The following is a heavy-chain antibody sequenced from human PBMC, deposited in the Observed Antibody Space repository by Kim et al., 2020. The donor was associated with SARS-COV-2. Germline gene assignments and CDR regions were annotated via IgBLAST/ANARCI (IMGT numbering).Heavy chain of an antibody. CDR3: ARAGVTVTLSGLHY. J-gene: IGHJ4*02. D-gene: IGHD4-17*01. V-gene: IGHV3-33*08. CDR1: GFIFSNYG. Sequence: GGSLRLSCAASGFIFSNYGIHWVRQAPGKGLEWVAVIWYDGNIKYYADSVKGRFTISRDNSKNTLSLQMNSLRAEDTAVYYCARAGVTVTLSGLHYWGQGTLVTVSS. CDR2: IWYDGNIK.